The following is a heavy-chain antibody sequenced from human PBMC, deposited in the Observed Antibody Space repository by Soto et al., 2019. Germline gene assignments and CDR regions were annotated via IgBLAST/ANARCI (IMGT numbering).Heavy chain of an antibody. Sequence: EVQLVESGGGLVQPGESLKLSCAASGFTFSGSVMHWVRQASGKGLEWVGRIRSKANNYATAYAASVEGRFIISRDDSQNTAFLQMSSLKTEDTAVYYCSAPEYCSGTSCLGYWGQGTLVTVSS. CDR1: GFTFSGSV. D-gene: IGHD2-2*01. CDR2: IRSKANNYAT. J-gene: IGHJ4*02. V-gene: IGHV3-73*02. CDR3: SAPEYCSGTSCLGY.